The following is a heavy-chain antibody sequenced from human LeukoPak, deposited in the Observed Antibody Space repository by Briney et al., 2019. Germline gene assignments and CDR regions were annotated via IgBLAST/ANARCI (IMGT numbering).Heavy chain of an antibody. CDR3: ARAWNTDMYLWFDP. V-gene: IGHV1-2*02. CDR2: INPNSGGT. CDR1: GYTFTDYY. J-gene: IGHJ5*02. Sequence: ASVKVSCKTSGYTFTDYYMHWVRQAPGQGREWMGWINPNSGGTNYARRFQGRVTMTRDTSISTAYMELSSLRSDDTAVYYCARAWNTDMYLWFDPWGQGTLVTVSS. D-gene: IGHD5-18*01.